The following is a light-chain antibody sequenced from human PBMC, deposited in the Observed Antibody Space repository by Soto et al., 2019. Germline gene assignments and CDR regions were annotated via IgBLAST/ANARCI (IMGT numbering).Light chain of an antibody. J-gene: IGLJ2*01. Sequence: QSVLTQPRSVSGSPGQSVTISCTGTSSDVGGFKYVSWYQQHPGKAPKLMIFDVSKRPSGVPDRFSGSKSGNTASLSISGLQAEDEADYYCCSYAASDVLFGGGTKLTVL. V-gene: IGLV2-11*01. CDR3: CSYAASDVL. CDR1: SSDVGGFKY. CDR2: DVS.